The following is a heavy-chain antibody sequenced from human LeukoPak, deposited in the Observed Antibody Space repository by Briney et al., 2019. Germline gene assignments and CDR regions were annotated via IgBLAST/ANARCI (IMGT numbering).Heavy chain of an antibody. CDR3: ARMVRGVIRGIYFDY. CDR1: GGSISSYY. V-gene: IGHV4-4*09. J-gene: IGHJ4*02. Sequence: SETLSLTCTVSGGSISSYYWSWIRQPPGKGLEWIGYIYTSGSTNYNPSLKSRVTISVDTSKNQSSLKLSSVTAADTAVYYCARMVRGVIRGIYFDYWGQGTLVTVSS. D-gene: IGHD3-10*01. CDR2: IYTSGST.